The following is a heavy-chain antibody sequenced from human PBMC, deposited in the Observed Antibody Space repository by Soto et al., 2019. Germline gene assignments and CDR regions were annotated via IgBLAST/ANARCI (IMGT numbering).Heavy chain of an antibody. Sequence: QVQLVESGGGVVQPVRSLRLSCAASGFTFSSYAMHWVRQAPGKGLEWVAVISYDGSNKYYADSVKGRFTISRDNSKNTLYLQMNSLRAEDTAVYYCARTREVVVAAIDYWGQGTLVTVSS. D-gene: IGHD2-15*01. V-gene: IGHV3-30-3*01. CDR2: ISYDGSNK. CDR3: ARTREVVVAAIDY. J-gene: IGHJ4*02. CDR1: GFTFSSYA.